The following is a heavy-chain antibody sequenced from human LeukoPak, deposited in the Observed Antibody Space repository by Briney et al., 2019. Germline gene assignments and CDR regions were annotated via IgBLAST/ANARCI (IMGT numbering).Heavy chain of an antibody. D-gene: IGHD1-26*01. Sequence: SETLSLTCTVSGGSISSYYWSWIRQPRGKGLEWTGYIYYSGSTNYNPSLKSRVTISVDTSKNQFSLKLSSVTAADTAVYYCATYSGSYEMGSYYFDYWGQGTLVTVSS. CDR3: ATYSGSYEMGSYYFDY. CDR1: GGSISSYY. CDR2: IYYSGST. J-gene: IGHJ4*02. V-gene: IGHV4-59*01.